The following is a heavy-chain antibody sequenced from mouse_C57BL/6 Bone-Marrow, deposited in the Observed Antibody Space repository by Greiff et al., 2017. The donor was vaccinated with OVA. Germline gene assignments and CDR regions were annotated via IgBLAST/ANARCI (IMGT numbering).Heavy chain of an antibody. D-gene: IGHD3-3*01. Sequence: VQVVESGAELARPGASVKLSCKASGYTFTSYGISWVKQRTGQGLEWIGEIYPRSGNTYYNEKFKGKATLTADKSSSTAYMELRSLTSEDSAVYFCARWGGRDYAMDYWGQGTSVTVSS. CDR1: GYTFTSYG. CDR2: IYPRSGNT. V-gene: IGHV1-81*01. J-gene: IGHJ4*01. CDR3: ARWGGRDYAMDY.